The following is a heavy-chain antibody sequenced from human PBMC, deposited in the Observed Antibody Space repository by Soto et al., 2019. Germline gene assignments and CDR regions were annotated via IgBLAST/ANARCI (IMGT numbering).Heavy chain of an antibody. J-gene: IGHJ3*02. Sequence: QLQLQESGPGLVKPSETLSLTCTVSGGSISSSRYYWGWIRQPPGKGLEWNGSIYYSGSTYYNPSLKSRATISVDTSKNQFSLKLSSVTAADTAVYYCARREGDIVVVPAAAFDIWGQGTMVTVSS. D-gene: IGHD2-2*01. V-gene: IGHV4-39*01. CDR3: ARREGDIVVVPAAAFDI. CDR2: IYYSGST. CDR1: GGSISSSRYY.